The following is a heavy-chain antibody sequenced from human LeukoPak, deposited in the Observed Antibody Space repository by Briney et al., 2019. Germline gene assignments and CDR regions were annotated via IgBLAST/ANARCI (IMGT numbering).Heavy chain of an antibody. V-gene: IGHV3-23*01. CDR3: TRDSGTYNWLDP. D-gene: IGHD1-26*01. J-gene: IGHJ5*02. CDR1: GFTFSSYA. CDR2: ISSSGGSA. Sequence: GGSLRLSCAASGFTFSSYAMSWVRQAPGKGLEWVSSISSSGGSAYNADSVKGRFTISRDNSKNTAYLQMDSLKTEDTALYYCTRDSGTYNWLDPWGQGTLVTVSS.